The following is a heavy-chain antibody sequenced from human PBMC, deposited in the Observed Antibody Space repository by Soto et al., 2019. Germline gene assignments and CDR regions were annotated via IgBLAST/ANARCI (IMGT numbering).Heavy chain of an antibody. V-gene: IGHV1-69*13. J-gene: IGHJ4*02. CDR1: GGTFSSYA. CDR3: ARDQLGQYPGPDY. CDR2: IIPIFGTA. D-gene: IGHD2-2*02. Sequence: GASVKLSCKASGGTFSSYAISWVRQAPGQGLEWMGGIIPIFGTANYAQKFQGRVTITADESTSTAYMELSSLRSEDTAVYYCARDQLGQYPGPDYWGQGTLVTVSS.